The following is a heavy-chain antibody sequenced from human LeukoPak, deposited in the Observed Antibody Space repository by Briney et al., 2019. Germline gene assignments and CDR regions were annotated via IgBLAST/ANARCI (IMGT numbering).Heavy chain of an antibody. Sequence: GGSLRLSCAASGFTVSSNYMSWVRQAPGQGLEWVSVIYSSGNTYYADSVQGRFTKSRDNPENTLYLQMNSLRAEDTALYYCARAHDRGYYYGFDYWGQGTLVTVSS. CDR2: IYSSGNT. D-gene: IGHD3-22*01. CDR1: GFTVSSNY. CDR3: ARAHDRGYYYGFDY. J-gene: IGHJ4*02. V-gene: IGHV3-66*01.